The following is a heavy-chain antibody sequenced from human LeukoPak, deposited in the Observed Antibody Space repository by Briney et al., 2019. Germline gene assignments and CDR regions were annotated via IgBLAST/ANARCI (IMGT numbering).Heavy chain of an antibody. J-gene: IGHJ6*04. CDR1: GFTFSSYA. CDR2: ISGSGGST. V-gene: IGHV3-23*01. Sequence: PGGSLRLSCAASGFTFSSYAMSWVRQAPGKGLEWVSAISGSGGSTYYADSVKGRFTISRDNSKNTLYLQMNSLRAEDTAVYYCAKGAAAAGERLYYYYGMDAWGKGTTVTVSS. CDR3: AKGAAAAGERLYYYYGMDA. D-gene: IGHD6-13*01.